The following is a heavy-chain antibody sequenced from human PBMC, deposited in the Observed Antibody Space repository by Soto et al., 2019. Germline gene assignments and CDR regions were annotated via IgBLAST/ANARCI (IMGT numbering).Heavy chain of an antibody. Sequence: QVQLVESGGDVVQPGRSLRLSCAASGFTFSRYAMHWVRQAAGRGLEWVAVVSDDGTYKNYADSVKGRFTISRDNSKNTLSLQTTSLRAEDTAVYYCARDPGGCITTSCGFDPWGQGTLVTVSS. CDR2: VSDDGTYK. CDR3: ARDPGGCITTSCGFDP. D-gene: IGHD2-2*01. J-gene: IGHJ5*02. CDR1: GFTFSRYA. V-gene: IGHV3-30*01.